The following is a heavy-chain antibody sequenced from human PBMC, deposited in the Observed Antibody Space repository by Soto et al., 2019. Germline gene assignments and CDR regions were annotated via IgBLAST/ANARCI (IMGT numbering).Heavy chain of an antibody. CDR2: INPSARSA. V-gene: IGHV1-46*04. J-gene: IGHJ4*02. CDR1: GYTFTNYY. Sequence: ASLEVSCKASGYTFTNYYLHWVRQAPGQGLEWVGMINPSARSASYAQKLRGRLTMDRDTSTTTVYMELSRLTFEDTAVYFCARDNSAANGVLDHWGQGTLVTVSS. CDR3: ARDNSAANGVLDH. D-gene: IGHD1-1*01.